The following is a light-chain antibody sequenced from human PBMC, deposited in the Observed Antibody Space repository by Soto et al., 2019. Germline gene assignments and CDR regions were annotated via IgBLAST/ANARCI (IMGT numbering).Light chain of an antibody. CDR1: SSDVGGYNY. CDR2: EVS. V-gene: IGLV2-14*01. CDR3: NSYTSSSPLV. Sequence: QSALTQPASVSGSLGQSITISCTGTSSDVGGYNYVSWYQQHPGKVPKLMIYEVSNRPSGVSNRFSGSKSGNTASLTISGLQAEDEADYYCNSYTSSSPLVFGGGTKVTVL. J-gene: IGLJ2*01.